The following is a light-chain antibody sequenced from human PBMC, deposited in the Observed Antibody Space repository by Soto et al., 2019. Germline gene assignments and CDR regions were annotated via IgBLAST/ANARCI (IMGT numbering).Light chain of an antibody. V-gene: IGLV2-11*01. J-gene: IGLJ1*01. CDR3: CSYAGRYTFYV. Sequence: QSVLTQPRSVSGSHGQSVTISCTETSSDIGGYNYVSWYQQYPGKAPKLIIYDVSKRPSGVPDRFSGSKSGNTASLTISGLQAADDADYYCCSYAGRYTFYVFGTGTKVTVL. CDR2: DVS. CDR1: SSDIGGYNY.